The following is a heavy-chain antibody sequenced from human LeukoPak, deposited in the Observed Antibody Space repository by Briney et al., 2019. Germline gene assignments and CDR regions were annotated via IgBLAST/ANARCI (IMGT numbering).Heavy chain of an antibody. CDR2: ISGSGGST. D-gene: IGHD3-10*01. CDR3: AKDRGRDYYGSGSYPVDY. CDR1: GFTFSSYG. V-gene: IGHV3-23*01. J-gene: IGHJ4*02. Sequence: GGSLRLSCAASGFTFSSYGMSWVRQAPGKGLEWVSAISGSGGSTYYADSVKGRFTISRDNSKNTLYLQMNSLRAEDTAVYYCAKDRGRDYYGSGSYPVDYWGQGTLVTVSS.